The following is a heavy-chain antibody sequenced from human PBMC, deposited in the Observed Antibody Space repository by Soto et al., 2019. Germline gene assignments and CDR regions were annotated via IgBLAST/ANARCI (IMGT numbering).Heavy chain of an antibody. V-gene: IGHV3-23*01. CDR3: AKAKNDYNWDNRPPFDY. CDR1: GFTLRNYS. CDR2: ISANDVGT. Sequence: LRLSCEASGFTLRNYSMTWVRQAPGKGLEWVSLISANDVGTYYAESVKTRFTISTDQSRNTVYLQMDSLRADDTAIYYCAKAKNDYNWDNRPPFDYWGQGTLVTVSS. J-gene: IGHJ4*02. D-gene: IGHD1-20*01.